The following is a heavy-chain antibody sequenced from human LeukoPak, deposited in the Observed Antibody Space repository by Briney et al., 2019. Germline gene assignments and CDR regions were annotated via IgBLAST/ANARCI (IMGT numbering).Heavy chain of an antibody. V-gene: IGHV3-21*01. D-gene: IGHD5-12*01. CDR1: GFTFSSYS. CDR3: ARDEGGGRLRRFDY. Sequence: EGSLRLSCTASGFTFSSYSMNWVRQAPGKGLEWVSSISSSSSYIYYADSVKGRFTISRDNAKNSLYLQMNSLRAEDTAVYYCARDEGGGRLRRFDYWGQGTLVTVSS. J-gene: IGHJ4*02. CDR2: ISSSSSYI.